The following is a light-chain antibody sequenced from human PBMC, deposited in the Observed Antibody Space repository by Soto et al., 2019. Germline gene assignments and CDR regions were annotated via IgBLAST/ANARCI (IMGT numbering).Light chain of an antibody. CDR3: SSYTSSSTLVWV. V-gene: IGLV2-14*01. Sequence: QSALTQPASVSGSPGQSITISCTGTSSDVGGYNYVSWYQQHPGKAPKLMIYGVSNRPSGVSNRFSGSKSCNTASLTISGLKAEDESEYYSSSYTSSSTLVWVFGTGTKLTVL. CDR2: GVS. CDR1: SSDVGGYNY. J-gene: IGLJ3*02.